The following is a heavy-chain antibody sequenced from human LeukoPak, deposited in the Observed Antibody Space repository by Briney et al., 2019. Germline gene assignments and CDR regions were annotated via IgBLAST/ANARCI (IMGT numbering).Heavy chain of an antibody. CDR1: GYTFTGYY. Sequence: APVKVSCKASGYTFTGYYMHWVRQAPGQGLEWMGWINANGGGTNYAQKFQGRVTMTRDTSISTAYMELSRLRSDDTAVYYCARDLIAVAGPPDYWGQGTLVTVSS. J-gene: IGHJ4*02. CDR3: ARDLIAVAGPPDY. CDR2: INANGGGT. D-gene: IGHD6-19*01. V-gene: IGHV1-2*02.